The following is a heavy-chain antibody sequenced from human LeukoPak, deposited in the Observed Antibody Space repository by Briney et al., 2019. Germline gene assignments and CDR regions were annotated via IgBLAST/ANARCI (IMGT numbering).Heavy chain of an antibody. Sequence: GGSLRLSCAASGFTFSSYAMSWVRQAPGKGLEWVSAISGSGGSTYYADSVKGRFTISRDNSKNTLYLQMNSLRAEDTAVYYCAKAPTGGYDFRLNWFGPWGQGTLVTVSS. J-gene: IGHJ5*02. CDR1: GFTFSSYA. CDR2: ISGSGGST. CDR3: AKAPTGGYDFRLNWFGP. D-gene: IGHD5-12*01. V-gene: IGHV3-23*01.